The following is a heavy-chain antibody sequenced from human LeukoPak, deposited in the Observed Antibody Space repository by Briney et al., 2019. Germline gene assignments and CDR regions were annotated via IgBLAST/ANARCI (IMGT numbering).Heavy chain of an antibody. J-gene: IGHJ4*02. Sequence: GGSLRLSCAASGFTFSSYAMHWVRQAPGKGLEWVSGISWNSGTIGYADSVKGRFTISRDNAKNSLYLQMNSLRAEDTALYYCAKDVFTMVRGVLEYWGQGTLVTVSS. CDR2: ISWNSGTI. V-gene: IGHV3-9*01. D-gene: IGHD3-10*01. CDR1: GFTFSSYA. CDR3: AKDVFTMVRGVLEY.